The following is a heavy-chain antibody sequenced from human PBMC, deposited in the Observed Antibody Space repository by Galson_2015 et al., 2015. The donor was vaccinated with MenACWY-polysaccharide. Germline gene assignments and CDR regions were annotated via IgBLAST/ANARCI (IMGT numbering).Heavy chain of an antibody. CDR1: GYAFSRYP. CDR3: ARHVIGGGYFPT. D-gene: IGHD2/OR15-2a*01. Sequence: SVKVSCKASGYAFSRYPIHWVRQAPGQRIEWMGWITGGNGDTNYSENLQGRVSITKDTSANTVYMELSSLTYEDTAVDYCARHVIGGGYFPTGGQGPVVPASS. V-gene: IGHV1-3*01. CDR2: ITGGNGDT. J-gene: IGHJ4*02.